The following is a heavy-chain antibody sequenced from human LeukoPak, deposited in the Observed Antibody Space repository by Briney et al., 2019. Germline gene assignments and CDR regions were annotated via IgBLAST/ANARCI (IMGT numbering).Heavy chain of an antibody. V-gene: IGHV4-34*01. J-gene: IGHJ6*02. CDR2: INHSGST. Sequence: SETLSLTCAVYGGSFSGYYWSWIRQPPGKGLEWIGEINHSGSTNYNPSLKSRVTISVDTSKNQFSLKLSSVTAADTAVYYCARVGGSNYYYYGMDVWGQGTTVTVSS. CDR1: GGSFSGYY. D-gene: IGHD3-10*01. CDR3: ARVGGSNYYYYGMDV.